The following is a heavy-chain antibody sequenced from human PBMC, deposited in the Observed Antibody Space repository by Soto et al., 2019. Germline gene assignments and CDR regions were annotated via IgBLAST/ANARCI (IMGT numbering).Heavy chain of an antibody. CDR2: ISWDSGTL. D-gene: IGHD1-1*01. V-gene: IGHV3-9*01. CDR3: AQGRHPTMARPLDQ. J-gene: IGHJ5*02. CDR1: GFTFDDYA. Sequence: EVQLVESGGGLVQPGRSLRLSCAASGFTFDDYAMHWVRQAPGKGLEWISGISWDSGTLGYADSVKGRFIISRDDAKNTLYLQMNSLRGGDTALYYCAQGRHPTMARPLDQWGQGTLVTVSS.